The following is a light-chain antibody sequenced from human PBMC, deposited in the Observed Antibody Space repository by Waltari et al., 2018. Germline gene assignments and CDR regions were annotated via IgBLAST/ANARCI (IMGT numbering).Light chain of an antibody. CDR2: EDN. CDR1: SGRIAGTY. V-gene: IGLV6-57*04. CDR3: QSYDYYNQAIV. Sequence: NFILTQPHSVSESPGKTVTISCTRSSGRIAGTYVKWYHQRPGSAPTIVIYEDNRRPSGVPDRFSGSIDSSSNSASLTISGLKTEDEADYYCQSYDYYNQAIVFGGGTKLTVL. J-gene: IGLJ3*02.